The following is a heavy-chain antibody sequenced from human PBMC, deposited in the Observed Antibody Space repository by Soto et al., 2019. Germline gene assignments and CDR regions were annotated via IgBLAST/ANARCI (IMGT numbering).Heavy chain of an antibody. J-gene: IGHJ5*02. CDR3: TRNFWSGTNWFDP. Sequence: GASVKVSCKASGYTFTAYYMHWVRQAPGQGLEWMGWINPNGGGTNYAQKFQGRVTMTRDTSISTAYMELSRLRSDDTAVYYCTRNFWSGTNWFDPWGQGTLVTVSS. CDR1: GYTFTAYY. V-gene: IGHV1-2*02. CDR2: INPNGGGT. D-gene: IGHD3-3*01.